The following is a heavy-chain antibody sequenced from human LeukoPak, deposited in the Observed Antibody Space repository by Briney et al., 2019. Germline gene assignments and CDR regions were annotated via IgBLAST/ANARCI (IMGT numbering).Heavy chain of an antibody. V-gene: IGHV1-8*03. CDR2: MNPNSGNT. Sequence: GASVKVSCKASGYTFTSYDINWVRQATGQGLEWMGWMNPNSGNTGYAQKFQGRVTITRDTSISTAYMELSSLRSEDTAVYYCARGGSITSTGGLRYWGQGTLVTVSS. J-gene: IGHJ4*02. D-gene: IGHD1-1*01. CDR1: GYTFTSYD. CDR3: ARGGSITSTGGLRY.